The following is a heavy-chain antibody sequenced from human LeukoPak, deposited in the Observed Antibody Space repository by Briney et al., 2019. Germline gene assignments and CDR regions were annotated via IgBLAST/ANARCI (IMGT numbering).Heavy chain of an antibody. CDR1: GYTFNIYA. V-gene: IGHV1-3*01. D-gene: IGHD6-13*01. CDR3: ARDRLCLVAAGFPDY. Sequence: ASVKVSCKASGYTFNIYAMHWVRQAPGQRLEWMGWINAGNGNTKYSQKLQGRVTITSDTSASTAYMELRSLRSEDTAVYYWARDRLCLVAAGFPDYWGQGTLVTVSS. CDR2: INAGNGNT. J-gene: IGHJ4*02.